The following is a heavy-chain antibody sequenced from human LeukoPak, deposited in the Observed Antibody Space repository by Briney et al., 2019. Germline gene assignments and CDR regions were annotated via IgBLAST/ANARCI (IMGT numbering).Heavy chain of an antibody. CDR1: GFTFSSYS. J-gene: IGHJ4*02. D-gene: IGHD3-10*01. Sequence: GGSLRLSCAASGFTFSSYSMNWVRQAPGKGLEWVALISTDGSDKHYADSVRGRFTISRDNSKNTLYLQMNSLRAEDTAVYYCAKDSSSTWFGGDSKWGQGTLVTVSS. V-gene: IGHV3-30*18. CDR3: AKDSSSTWFGGDSK. CDR2: ISTDGSDK.